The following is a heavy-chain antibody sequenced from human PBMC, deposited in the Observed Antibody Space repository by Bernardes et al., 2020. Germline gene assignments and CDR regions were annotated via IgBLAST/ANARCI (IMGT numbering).Heavy chain of an antibody. D-gene: IGHD2-2*02. Sequence: SETLSLTCTVSGVSISSYYWSWIRQPPGKGLEWIGLIPYTGSSNYNPSLKSRVTISLDTSKNQFSLKLTSVIAADTAVYYCARHPANLDTFTYFDYWGQGTLVTVSS. V-gene: IGHV4-59*08. CDR1: GVSISSYY. J-gene: IGHJ4*02. CDR2: IPYTGSS. CDR3: ARHPANLDTFTYFDY.